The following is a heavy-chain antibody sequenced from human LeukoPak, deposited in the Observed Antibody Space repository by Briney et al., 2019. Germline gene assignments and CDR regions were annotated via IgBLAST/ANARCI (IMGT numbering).Heavy chain of an antibody. V-gene: IGHV1-46*01. CDR2: INPSGGST. J-gene: IGHJ4*02. D-gene: IGHD3-22*01. Sequence: ASVKVSCKASGYTFTSYYMHWVRQAPGQGLEWMGIINPSGGSTSYAQKFQGRVTITADKSTSTAYMELSSLRSEDTAVYYCARDLSAPTYYYDSSGPLGDYWGQGTLVTVSS. CDR3: ARDLSAPTYYYDSSGPLGDY. CDR1: GYTFTSYY.